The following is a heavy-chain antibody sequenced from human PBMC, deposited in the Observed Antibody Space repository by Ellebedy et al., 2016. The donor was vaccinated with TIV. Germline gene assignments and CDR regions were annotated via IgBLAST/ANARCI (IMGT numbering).Heavy chain of an antibody. CDR3: ARGAIFDY. Sequence: GESLKISCAASEFTFSSYWMSWVRQAPGKGLEWVANIKQDGSEKYYVDSVKGRFTISRDNAKNSLYLQMNSLRAEDTAVYYCARGAIFDYWGQGTLVTVSS. V-gene: IGHV3-7*01. CDR1: EFTFSSYW. J-gene: IGHJ4*02. CDR2: IKQDGSEK.